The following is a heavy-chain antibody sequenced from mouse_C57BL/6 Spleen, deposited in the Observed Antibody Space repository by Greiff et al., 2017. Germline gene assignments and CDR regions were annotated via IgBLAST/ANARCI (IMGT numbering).Heavy chain of an antibody. D-gene: IGHD2-5*01. CDR3: ARWGYSNFYYAMDY. CDR1: GYTFTSYW. J-gene: IGHJ4*01. Sequence: QVQLKQPGAELVMPGASVKLSCKASGYTFTSYWTHWVKQRPGQGLEWIGEIDPSDSYTNYNQKFKGKSTLTVDKSSSTAYMQLSSLTSEDSAVYYCARWGYSNFYYAMDYWGQGTSVTVSS. V-gene: IGHV1-69*01. CDR2: IDPSDSYT.